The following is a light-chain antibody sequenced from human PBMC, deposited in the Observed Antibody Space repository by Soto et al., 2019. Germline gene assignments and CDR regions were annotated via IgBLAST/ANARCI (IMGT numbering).Light chain of an antibody. CDR2: AAS. J-gene: IGKJ4*01. CDR3: QQANSFTLT. V-gene: IGKV1-12*01. Sequence: DIKMTQSPSSVSASVGDRVNITCRSSQGISSWLAWYQQKPGKAPKLLIYAASSLQSGVPSRFSGIVSGTDFNLTLRSLQTEDCATYDCQQANSFTLTVGGMTQGEIK. CDR1: QGISSW.